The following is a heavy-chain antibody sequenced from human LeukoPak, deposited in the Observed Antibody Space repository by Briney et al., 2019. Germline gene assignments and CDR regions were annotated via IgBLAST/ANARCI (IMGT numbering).Heavy chain of an antibody. CDR1: GFTVSSNY. J-gene: IGHJ3*02. CDR2: IYSGGST. Sequence: GGSLRLSCAASGFTVSSNYMSWVRQAPGKGLEWVSVIYSGGSTYYADSVQGRFTISRDNSKNTLYLQMNSLRAEDTAIYYCAKDPNGDYIGTFDIWGQGTMVTVSS. CDR3: AKDPNGDYIGTFDI. D-gene: IGHD4-17*01. V-gene: IGHV3-53*01.